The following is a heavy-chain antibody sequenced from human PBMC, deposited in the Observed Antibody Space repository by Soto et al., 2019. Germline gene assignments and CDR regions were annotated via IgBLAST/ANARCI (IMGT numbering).Heavy chain of an antibody. CDR2: VYYTGTT. Sequence: QVQLQESGPGLVKPSETLSLTCTVPGGSISSYYWNWIRQPPGKGLEYIGYVYYTGTTNYNPYLKRRVTISVETSKSQVSLRLTAVTAADTAVYYCARARFNWNDGHFYGMDVWGPGTTVTVSS. CDR3: ARARFNWNDGHFYGMDV. D-gene: IGHD1-20*01. CDR1: GGSISSYY. J-gene: IGHJ6*02. V-gene: IGHV4-59*01.